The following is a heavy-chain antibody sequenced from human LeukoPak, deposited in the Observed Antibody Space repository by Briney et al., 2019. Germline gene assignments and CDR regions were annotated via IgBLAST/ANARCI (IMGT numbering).Heavy chain of an antibody. CDR2: ISYDGSNK. V-gene: IGHV3-30*03. J-gene: IGHJ3*02. D-gene: IGHD5-24*01. Sequence: GRSLRLPCAASGFTFSSYDMHWVRQAPGKGLEWVAVISYDGSNKYYAASVKGRFTISRDNSKNTLYLQMNSRRPEDTAVYYCARDIRGDGYNSFSGAFDIWGQGTMVTVSS. CDR1: GFTFSSYD. CDR3: ARDIRGDGYNSFSGAFDI.